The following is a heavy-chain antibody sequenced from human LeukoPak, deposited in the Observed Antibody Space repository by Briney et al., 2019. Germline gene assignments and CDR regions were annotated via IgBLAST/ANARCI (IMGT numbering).Heavy chain of an antibody. V-gene: IGHV4-38-2*02. CDR3: ARDIGAAAGTGY. J-gene: IGHJ4*02. CDR2: IYHSGST. Sequence: SETLSLTCTVSGYSISSGYYWGWIRQPPGKGLEWIGSIYHSGSTYYNPSLRSRVTISVDTSKNQFSLKLSSVTAADTAVYYCARDIGAAAGTGYWGQGTLVTVSS. D-gene: IGHD6-13*01. CDR1: GYSISSGYY.